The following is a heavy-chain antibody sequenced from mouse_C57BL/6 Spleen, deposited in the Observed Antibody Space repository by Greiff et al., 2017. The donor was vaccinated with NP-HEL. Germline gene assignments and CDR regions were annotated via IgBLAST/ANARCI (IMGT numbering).Heavy chain of an antibody. D-gene: IGHD2-3*01. Sequence: QVQLQQSGAELVRPGASVTLSCKASGYTFTDYEMHWVKQTPVPGLEWIGAFDPETGGTAYNQKFKGKAILTADKSSSTAYMELRSLTSEDSAVYYCTRLHDGYPAWFAYWGQGTLVTVSA. J-gene: IGHJ3*01. CDR3: TRLHDGYPAWFAY. CDR1: GYTFTDYE. V-gene: IGHV1-15*01. CDR2: FDPETGGT.